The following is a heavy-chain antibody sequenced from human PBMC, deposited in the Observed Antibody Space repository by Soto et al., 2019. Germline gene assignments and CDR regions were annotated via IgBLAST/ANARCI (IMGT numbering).Heavy chain of an antibody. Sequence: QVQLQESGPGLVKPSETLSLTCTVSGGSITNYYCSWFRQPPGKGLEWIGYINYDVYYAYNLSLKRLVPLSMDAYKTPFSLLLESVTATDPAVYYCASHGFGPLHGLVDDWVPGTTVIVS. V-gene: IGHV4-59*08. J-gene: IGHJ6*02. CDR2: INYDVYY. CDR1: GGSITNYY. CDR3: ASHGFGPLHGLVDD. D-gene: IGHD3-10*01.